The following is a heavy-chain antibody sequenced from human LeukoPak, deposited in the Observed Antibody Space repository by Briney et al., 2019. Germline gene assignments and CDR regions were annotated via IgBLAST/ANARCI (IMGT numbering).Heavy chain of an antibody. D-gene: IGHD3-9*01. CDR2: IPGGVSGR. Sequence: GWSLRLSCAASGFTFSNYAMNWVRQAPGKGLEWVAFIPGGVSGRYYADSVRGRFTISRDNSRNTMYLQMNSPRAEDTAVYYCAKALRYFDWPDGAFDIWGRGTMVTVSS. V-gene: IGHV3-23*01. J-gene: IGHJ3*02. CDR1: GFTFSNYA. CDR3: AKALRYFDWPDGAFDI.